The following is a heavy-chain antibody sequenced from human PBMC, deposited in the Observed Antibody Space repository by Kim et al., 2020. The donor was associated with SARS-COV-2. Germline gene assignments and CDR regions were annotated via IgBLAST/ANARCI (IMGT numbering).Heavy chain of an antibody. CDR2: ISAYNGNT. J-gene: IGHJ6*02. V-gene: IGHV1-18*01. CDR3: AREDPGYSYGFINYYYYGMDV. CDR1: GYTFTSYG. Sequence: ASVKVSCKASGYTFTSYGISWVRQAPGQGLEWMGWISAYNGNTNYAQKLQGRVTMTTDTSTSTAYMELRSLRSDDTAVYYCAREDPGYSYGFINYYYYGMDVWGQGTTVTVSS. D-gene: IGHD5-18*01.